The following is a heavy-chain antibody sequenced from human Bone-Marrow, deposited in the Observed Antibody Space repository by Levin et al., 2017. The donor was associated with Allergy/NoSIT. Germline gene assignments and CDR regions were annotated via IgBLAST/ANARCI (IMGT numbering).Heavy chain of an antibody. CDR2: IYSGGST. Sequence: LSLTCAASGFTVSSNYMSWVRQAPGKGLEWVSVIYSGGSTYYADSVKGRFTISRDNSKNTLYLQMNSLRAEDTAVYYCASLSTMVRGVMRLYYYYGMDVWGQGTTVTVSS. V-gene: IGHV3-53*01. D-gene: IGHD3-10*01. CDR3: ASLSTMVRGVMRLYYYYGMDV. CDR1: GFTVSSNY. J-gene: IGHJ6*02.